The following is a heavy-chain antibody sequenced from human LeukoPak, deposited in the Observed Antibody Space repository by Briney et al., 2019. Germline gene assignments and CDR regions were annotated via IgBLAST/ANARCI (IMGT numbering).Heavy chain of an antibody. CDR2: ISGSGGST. Sequence: GGSLRLCCGASGCTFSSYAMSWVRQAPGKGREWVSAISGSGGSTYYADSVKGRFTISRDNSKNTLYLQMNSLRAEDTAVYYCARGPYGDYGDYWGQGTLVTVSS. CDR1: GCTFSSYA. V-gene: IGHV3-23*01. CDR3: ARGPYGDYGDY. J-gene: IGHJ4*02. D-gene: IGHD4-17*01.